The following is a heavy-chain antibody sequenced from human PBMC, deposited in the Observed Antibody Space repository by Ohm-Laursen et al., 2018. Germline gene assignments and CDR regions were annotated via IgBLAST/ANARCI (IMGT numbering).Heavy chain of an antibody. CDR3: ARMVYAIGYYYYYGMDV. CDR2: IYYRGTT. Sequence: SDTLSLTCTVSGASISSEYWTWIRQPPGKGLEWIGYIYYRGTTNYNPSLKSRVTISVDTSKNQFSLKLSSVTAADTAVYYCARMVYAIGYYYYYGMDVWGQGTTVTVSS. V-gene: IGHV4-59*07. J-gene: IGHJ6*02. CDR1: GASISSEY. D-gene: IGHD2-8*01.